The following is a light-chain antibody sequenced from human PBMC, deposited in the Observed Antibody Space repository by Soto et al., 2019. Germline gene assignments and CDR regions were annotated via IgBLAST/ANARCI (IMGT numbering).Light chain of an antibody. Sequence: QSALTQPASVSGSPGQSITISCTGTSSDVGGYNYVSWYQQHPGKDPKLIIYEVSHRPSGASNHFSGYKSGNTASLTISGLQPEDEADYYCSSYTSTSTPCVFGTGTKVTVL. V-gene: IGLV2-14*01. CDR2: EVS. CDR3: SSYTSTSTPCV. J-gene: IGLJ1*01. CDR1: SSDVGGYNY.